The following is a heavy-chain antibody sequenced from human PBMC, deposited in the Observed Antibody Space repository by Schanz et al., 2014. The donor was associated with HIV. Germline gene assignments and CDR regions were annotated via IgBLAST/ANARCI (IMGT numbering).Heavy chain of an antibody. CDR2: ISYDGSNK. V-gene: IGHV3-30*04. J-gene: IGHJ6*02. D-gene: IGHD3-22*01. CDR3: ASSLLYDSLDV. CDR1: GFTFNNYA. Sequence: VQLLEFGGGSVRPGESLRLSCLASGFTFNNYAMSWVRQAPGKGLEWVAVISYDGSNKYYADSVKGRFTISRDNSKNTLYLQMNSLRAEDTAVYYCASSLLYDSLDVWGQGTTVTVSS.